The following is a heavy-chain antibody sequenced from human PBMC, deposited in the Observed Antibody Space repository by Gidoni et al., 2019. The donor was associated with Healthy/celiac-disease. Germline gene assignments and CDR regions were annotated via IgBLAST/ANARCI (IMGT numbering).Heavy chain of an antibody. CDR3: ARDSGVDAAMDY. J-gene: IGHJ4*02. D-gene: IGHD5-18*01. Sequence: QVQLQESGPGVVKPSQTLSLTCTVSGFSISSGTYYWSWIRPPAGKGLEWIGRIYTSGNTNCNPSLESRVTMSVDTSKNQFSLKLSSVTAADTAVYYCARDSGVDAAMDYWGQGTLITVSS. V-gene: IGHV4-61*02. CDR2: IYTSGNT. CDR1: GFSISSGTYY.